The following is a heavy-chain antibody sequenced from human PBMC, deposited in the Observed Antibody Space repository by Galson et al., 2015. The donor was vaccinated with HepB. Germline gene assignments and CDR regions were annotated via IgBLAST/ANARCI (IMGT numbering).Heavy chain of an antibody. J-gene: IGHJ4*02. D-gene: IGHD6-13*01. Sequence: ETLSLTCTVSGGSISSSSYYWGWIRQPPGKGLEWIGSIYYSGSTYYNPSLKSRVTISVDTSKNQFSLKLSSVTAADTAVYYCARHESPRYSSSWYSGVTNDRHFDYWGQGTLVTVSS. CDR3: ARHESPRYSSSWYSGVTNDRHFDY. CDR1: GGSISSSSYY. V-gene: IGHV4-39*01. CDR2: IYYSGST.